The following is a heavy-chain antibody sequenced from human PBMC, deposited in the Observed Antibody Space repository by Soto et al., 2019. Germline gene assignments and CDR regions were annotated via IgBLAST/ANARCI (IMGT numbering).Heavy chain of an antibody. D-gene: IGHD2-15*01. V-gene: IGHV4-34*01. Sequence: PSETLSLTCAVYGGSFSGYYWSWIRQPPGKGLEWIGEINHSGSTNYNPSLKSRVTISVDTSKNRFSLKLSSVTAADTAVYYCARVAGGCSGGSCYSLADYWGQGTLVTVSS. J-gene: IGHJ4*02. CDR3: ARVAGGCSGGSCYSLADY. CDR2: INHSGST. CDR1: GGSFSGYY.